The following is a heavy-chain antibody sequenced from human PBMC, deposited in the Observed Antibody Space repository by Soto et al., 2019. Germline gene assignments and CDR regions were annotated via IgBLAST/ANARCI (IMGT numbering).Heavy chain of an antibody. J-gene: IGHJ5*02. CDR3: AKDQIRLAASGWSLFPLDP. D-gene: IGHD6-19*01. V-gene: IGHV3-23*01. CDR1: GFIFSTYA. Sequence: EVQLLESGGDLVQAGESLRLSCEASGFIFSTYAMSWVRQALGKGLEWVSGISGSGGGTYYADSVEGRFTISRDNSKNTLFLQMNSLRAEDTAIYYCAKDQIRLAASGWSLFPLDPWGQGTLVTVSS. CDR2: ISGSGGGT.